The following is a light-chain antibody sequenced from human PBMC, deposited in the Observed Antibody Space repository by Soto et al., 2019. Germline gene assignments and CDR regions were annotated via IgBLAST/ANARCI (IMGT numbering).Light chain of an antibody. V-gene: IGKV1-39*01. CDR3: QQSFSTIT. J-gene: IGKJ5*01. Sequence: DIQMTQSPSSLSASVGDRVTITCRSSRSINNYLNWYQQKPGKAPKLLIYASSSLQSGVPSRFSGSGSGTDFTLTISSLQPEDFATYFCQQSFSTITFAQGTRLEIK. CDR1: RSINNY. CDR2: ASS.